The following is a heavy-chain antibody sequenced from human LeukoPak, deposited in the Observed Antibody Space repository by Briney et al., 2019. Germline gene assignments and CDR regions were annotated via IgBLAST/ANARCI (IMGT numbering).Heavy chain of an antibody. V-gene: IGHV1-69*04. CDR2: IIPIPGIA. D-gene: IGHD3-16*02. CDR1: GGTFSSYT. J-gene: IGHJ4*02. Sequence: SVKVSCKASGGTFSSYTISWVRQAPGQGLEWMGRIIPIPGIANYAQKFQGRVTITADKSTSTAYMELSSLRSEDTAVYYCATESPITFGGVLVIWGQGTLVTVSS. CDR3: ATESPITFGGVLVI.